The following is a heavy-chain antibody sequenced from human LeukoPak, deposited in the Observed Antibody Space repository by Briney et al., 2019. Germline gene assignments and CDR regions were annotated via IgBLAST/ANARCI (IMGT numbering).Heavy chain of an antibody. CDR1: GFTYSHYG. CDR3: AKDAQRGFDYSNSREY. D-gene: IGHD4-11*01. J-gene: IGHJ4*02. Sequence: GGSLRLSCAASGFTYSHYGMHWVRQAPGKGLEWVAVIWSDGTEKYYGVAVKGRFTISRDNSRNTLYLQMNSVRGEDTAVYYCAKDAQRGFDYSNSREYWGEGTLVSVSS. V-gene: IGHV3-33*06. CDR2: IWSDGTEK.